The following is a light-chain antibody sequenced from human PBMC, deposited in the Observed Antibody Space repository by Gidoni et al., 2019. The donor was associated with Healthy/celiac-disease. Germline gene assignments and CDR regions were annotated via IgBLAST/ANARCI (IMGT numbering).Light chain of an antibody. Sequence: DNVLTQSQGTLSLSPGERATLSCRASQSVSSSYLAWYQQKPGQAPRLLIYGASSRATGIPDRFSGSGSGTDFTLTISRLEPEDFAVYYCQQYGSSPWTFGQGTKVEIK. CDR3: QQYGSSPWT. CDR2: GAS. CDR1: QSVSSSY. V-gene: IGKV3-20*01. J-gene: IGKJ1*01.